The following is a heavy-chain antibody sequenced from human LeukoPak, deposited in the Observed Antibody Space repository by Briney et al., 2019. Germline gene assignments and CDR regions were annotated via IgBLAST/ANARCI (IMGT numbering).Heavy chain of an antibody. V-gene: IGHV4-34*01. CDR2: IYYSGST. CDR3: AREGLLGSGYTYWRDFDY. J-gene: IGHJ4*02. D-gene: IGHD5-18*01. Sequence: PSETLSLTCAVYGGSFSGYYWSWIRQPPGKGLEWIGEIYYSGSTNYNPSLKSRVTISVDTSKTQFSLKLSSVTAGDTSVYYCAREGLLGSGYTYWRDFDYWGQGTLVTVSS. CDR1: GGSFSGYY.